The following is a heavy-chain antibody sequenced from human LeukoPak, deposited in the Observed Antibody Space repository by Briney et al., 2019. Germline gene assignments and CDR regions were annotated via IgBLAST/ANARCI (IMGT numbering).Heavy chain of an antibody. CDR2: INHSGST. J-gene: IGHJ4*02. D-gene: IGHD3-22*01. CDR3: AIGSWDYYDSSGYPHLDY. V-gene: IGHV4-34*01. Sequence: SETLSLTCAVYGGSFSGYYWSWIRQPPGKGLEWIGEINHSGSTSYNPSLKSRVTISVDTSKNQFSLKLSSVTAADTAVYYCAIGSWDYYDSSGYPHLDYWGQGTLVTVSS. CDR1: GGSFSGYY.